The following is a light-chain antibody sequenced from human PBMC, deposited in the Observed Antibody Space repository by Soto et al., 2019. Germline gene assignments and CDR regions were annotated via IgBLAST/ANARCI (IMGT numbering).Light chain of an antibody. CDR1: QSVSSNY. Sequence: EIVLTQSPGTLSLSPVERATLSFMASQSVSSNYLAWYQQKPGQAPRLLIYAASSRATGIPDRFSGSGSGTDFTLTISRLEPEDFAVYYCQQYGSSPITFGQGTRLEIK. V-gene: IGKV3-20*01. CDR3: QQYGSSPIT. J-gene: IGKJ5*01. CDR2: AAS.